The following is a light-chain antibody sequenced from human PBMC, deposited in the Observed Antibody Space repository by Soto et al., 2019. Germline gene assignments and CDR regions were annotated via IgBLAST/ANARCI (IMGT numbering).Light chain of an antibody. CDR1: SSDICAYNY. CDR2: EVN. Sequence: QSALTHPPSASGSPGQSVTMSCTGTSSDICAYNYVSWFQQHPGEAPKLIISEVNKRPSGVPDRFSGSKSGNTASLTVSGLQAEDEADYYCTSYGGRDNLMFGGGTKLTVL. J-gene: IGLJ3*02. CDR3: TSYGGRDNLM. V-gene: IGLV2-8*01.